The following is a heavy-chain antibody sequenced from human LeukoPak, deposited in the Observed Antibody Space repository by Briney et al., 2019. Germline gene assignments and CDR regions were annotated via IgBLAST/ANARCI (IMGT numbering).Heavy chain of an antibody. CDR1: GYTFTGYY. J-gene: IGHJ4*02. Sequence: SVKVSCKASGYTFTGYYMHWVRQAPGQGLEWMGWINPNSGGTNYAQKFQGRVTMTRDTSISTAYMELSRLRSDDTAVYYCARDDTMVRGANFDYWGQGTLVTVSS. D-gene: IGHD3-10*01. CDR2: INPNSGGT. V-gene: IGHV1-2*02. CDR3: ARDDTMVRGANFDY.